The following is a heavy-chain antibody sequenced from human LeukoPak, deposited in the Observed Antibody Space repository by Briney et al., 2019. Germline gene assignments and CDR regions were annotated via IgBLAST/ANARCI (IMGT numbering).Heavy chain of an antibody. D-gene: IGHD1/OR15-1a*01. CDR1: GFTFSGYW. CDR2: INGDGSDT. J-gene: IGHJ5*02. CDR3: ARDPRNKGFDP. Sequence: GGSLRLSCAASGFTFSGYWMHWARQSPGKGLVWVSCINGDGSDTRYADSVKGRSTISRDNAKNTLYLQMNSLRVEDTAVYYCARDPRNKGFDPWGQGTLVTVSS. V-gene: IGHV3-74*01.